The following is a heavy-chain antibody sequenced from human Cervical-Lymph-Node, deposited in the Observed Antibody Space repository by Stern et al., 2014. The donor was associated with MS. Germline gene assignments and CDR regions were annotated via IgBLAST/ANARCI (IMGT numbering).Heavy chain of an antibody. Sequence: VQLLESGAEVKKPGASVKVSCKASGYTFTSYGISWVRQAPGQGLEWMGWISGYNDDTNYEEKFQGRVTMTTDTSTSTAYLELRSLRSDDTAVYYCARDPHIAVAGTGGGFDPWGQGTLVTVSS. V-gene: IGHV1-18*01. CDR3: ARDPHIAVAGTGGGFDP. CDR2: ISGYNDDT. D-gene: IGHD6-19*01. CDR1: GYTFTSYG. J-gene: IGHJ5*02.